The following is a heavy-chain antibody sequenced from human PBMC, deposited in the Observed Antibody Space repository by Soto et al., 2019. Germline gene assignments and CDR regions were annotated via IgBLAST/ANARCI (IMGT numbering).Heavy chain of an antibody. V-gene: IGHV4-39*01. CDR2: IYYSGSA. CDR3: ARLHCNSPNCVPLDP. Sequence: SETLSLTCSVSGGSISSVSYYWGGILQPPGKGLEWIGSIYYSGSAYYSPSLKSRVTMSVDTSKNQLSLELRSVTAADTAVYYCARLHCNSPNCVPLDPWGQGTLVTVSS. D-gene: IGHD2-2*01. J-gene: IGHJ5*02. CDR1: GGSISSVSYY.